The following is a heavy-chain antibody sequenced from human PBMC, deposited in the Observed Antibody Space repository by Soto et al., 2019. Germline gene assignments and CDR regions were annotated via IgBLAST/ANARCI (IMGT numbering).Heavy chain of an antibody. J-gene: IGHJ4*02. Sequence: PSETLSLTCTVSGGSISSYYWSWIRQPPGKGLEWIGYIYYSGSTNYNPSLKSRVTISVDTSKNQFSLKLSSVTAADTAVYYCARRDHISGSYHFDYWGQRNLVPVSS. D-gene: IGHD3-10*01. CDR1: GGSISSYY. V-gene: IGHV4-59*01. CDR2: IYYSGST. CDR3: ARRDHISGSYHFDY.